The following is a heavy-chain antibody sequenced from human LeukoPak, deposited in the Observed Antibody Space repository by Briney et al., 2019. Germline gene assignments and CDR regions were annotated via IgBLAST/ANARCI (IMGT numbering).Heavy chain of an antibody. CDR1: GFTFSDYY. CDR3: ARHQPPIRIAVAIYYYYMDV. J-gene: IGHJ6*03. V-gene: IGHV3-11*01. Sequence: GGSLRLSCAASGFTFSDYYMSWIRQAPGKGLEWVSYISSSGSTIYYADSMKGRFTISRDNAKNSLYLQMNSLRAEDTAVYYCARHQPPIRIAVAIYYYYMDVWGKGTTVTVSS. CDR2: ISSSGSTI. D-gene: IGHD6-19*01.